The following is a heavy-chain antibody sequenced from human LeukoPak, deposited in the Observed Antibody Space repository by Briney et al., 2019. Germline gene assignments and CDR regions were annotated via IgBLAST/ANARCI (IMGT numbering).Heavy chain of an antibody. CDR2: ISGDGRST. Sequence: PGGSLRLSCGASGFXFDDYAMHWVRQAPGKGLEWLSLISGDGRSTYFADSVKGRFTISRDNSKNSLYLQMNSLRTEDTALYYCAKVYRYYDSSCRHWGQGTLVTVSS. CDR3: AKVYRYYDSSCRH. J-gene: IGHJ1*01. V-gene: IGHV3-43*02. D-gene: IGHD3-22*01. CDR1: GFXFDDYA.